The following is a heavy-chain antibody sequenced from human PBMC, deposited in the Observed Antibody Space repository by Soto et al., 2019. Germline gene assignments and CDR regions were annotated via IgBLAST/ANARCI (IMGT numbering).Heavy chain of an antibody. Sequence: ASLKVSCNTSGCTFTSYGISGVRRATGQGLEWIGWISAYNGNTNYAQNLQGRVTMTTDTSTSTAYMELRSLRSDDTAVYYCASDHSRSWYWEFDYWGQGTLVTVSS. V-gene: IGHV1-18*01. CDR2: ISAYNGNT. CDR3: ASDHSRSWYWEFDY. J-gene: IGHJ4*02. D-gene: IGHD6-13*01. CDR1: GCTFTSYG.